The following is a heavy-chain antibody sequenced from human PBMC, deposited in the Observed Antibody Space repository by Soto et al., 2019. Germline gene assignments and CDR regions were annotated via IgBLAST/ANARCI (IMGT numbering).Heavy chain of an antibody. CDR1: GGSISSYY. CDR3: ARAGLRYGMDV. V-gene: IGHV4-59*01. Sequence: QVQLQESGPGLVKPSETLSLTCTVSGGSISSYYWSWIRQPPGKGLEWIGYIYYSGSTNYNPSLKSRVTISVDTSKNQFSLKLSSVTAADTAVYYCARAGLRYGMDVWGQGTTVTVSS. D-gene: IGHD4-17*01. J-gene: IGHJ6*02. CDR2: IYYSGST.